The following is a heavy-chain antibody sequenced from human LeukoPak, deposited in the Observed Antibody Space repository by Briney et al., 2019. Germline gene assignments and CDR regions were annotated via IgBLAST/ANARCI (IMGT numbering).Heavy chain of an antibody. V-gene: IGHV3-21*01. Sequence: VGSLRLSCAASGFTFSSYSMNWVRQAPRKGLEWVSSISSSSSYIYYSDSVKGRFTISRDNAKNSLYLQMNSSRDENAAVFYCSRDRWELTWSTNYWGQGTLVTVSS. CDR1: GFTFSSYS. CDR3: SRDRWELTWSTNY. J-gene: IGHJ4*02. CDR2: ISSSSSYI. D-gene: IGHD1-26*01.